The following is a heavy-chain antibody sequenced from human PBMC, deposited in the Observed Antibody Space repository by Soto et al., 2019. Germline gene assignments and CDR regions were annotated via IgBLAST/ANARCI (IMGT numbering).Heavy chain of an antibody. CDR3: ARSGAYYYGFDY. Sequence: SETLSLTCAVSGGSISSGGYSWSWIRQPPGKGLEWIGYIYHSGSTYYNPSLKSRVTISVDRSKNQFSLKLSSVTAADTAVYYCARSGAYYYGFDYWGQGNLVTVSS. D-gene: IGHD3-10*01. V-gene: IGHV4-30-2*01. CDR2: IYHSGST. J-gene: IGHJ4*02. CDR1: GGSISSGGYS.